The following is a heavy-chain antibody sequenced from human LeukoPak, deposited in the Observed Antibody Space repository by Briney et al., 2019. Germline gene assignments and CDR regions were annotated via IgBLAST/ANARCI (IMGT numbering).Heavy chain of an antibody. J-gene: IGHJ4*02. D-gene: IGHD3-22*01. CDR1: GFTFSSYS. Sequence: PGGSLRLSCAASGFTFSSYSMNWVRQAPGKGLEWVSPISSSSSYIYYADSVKGRFTISRDNAKNSLYLQMNSLRAEDTAVYYCARGYYDSSGYLNYFDYWGQGTLVTVSS. CDR3: ARGYYDSSGYLNYFDY. CDR2: ISSSSSYI. V-gene: IGHV3-21*01.